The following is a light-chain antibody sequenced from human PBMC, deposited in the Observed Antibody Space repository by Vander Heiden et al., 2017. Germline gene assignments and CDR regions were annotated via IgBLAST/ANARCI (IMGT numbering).Light chain of an antibody. CDR2: AAS. CDR3: QQRDSTSST. Sequence: DSQMTQSPSSLSASVGDRVTITCRASQSISSYLHWYQQKPGKAPKLLIYAASSLQSGVPSRLSGSRSGTDFTLTMSSLQPEDFATYYCQQRDSTSSTFGPWTKVEIK. CDR1: QSISSY. J-gene: IGKJ1*01. V-gene: IGKV1-39*01.